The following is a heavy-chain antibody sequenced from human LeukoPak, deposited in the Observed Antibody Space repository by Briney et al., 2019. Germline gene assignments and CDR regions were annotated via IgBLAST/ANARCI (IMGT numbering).Heavy chain of an antibody. CDR2: ISSSSSYI. D-gene: IGHD2-2*01. V-gene: IGHV3-21*01. Sequence: GGSLRLSCAASGFTFSSYSMNWVRQAPGKGLEWVSSISSSSSYIYYADSVKGRFTISRDNAKNSLYLQMNSLRAEDTAVYYCARGGVVVVPAANGFELWGRGTLVTVSS. CDR3: ARGGVVVVPAANGFEL. CDR1: GFTFSSYS. J-gene: IGHJ2*01.